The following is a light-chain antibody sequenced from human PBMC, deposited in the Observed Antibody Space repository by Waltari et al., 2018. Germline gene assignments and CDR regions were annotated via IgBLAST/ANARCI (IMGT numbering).Light chain of an antibody. J-gene: IGLJ2*01. V-gene: IGLV1-36*01. CDR3: AAWDDSLSGVV. CDR2: YDD. CDR1: SSNIGNNA. Sequence: QSVLTQPPSVSEAPRQRVTISCSGSSSNIGNNAVNWYQQLPGKAPKLLIYYDDLLPSGVSGRFSGSTSRPSASLSISGLQSEDEADYYCAAWDDSLSGVVFGGGTKLTVL.